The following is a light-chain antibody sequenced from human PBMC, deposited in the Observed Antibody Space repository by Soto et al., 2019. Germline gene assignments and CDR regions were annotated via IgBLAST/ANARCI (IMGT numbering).Light chain of an antibody. CDR3: SSYTSSSTHVV. V-gene: IGLV2-14*01. J-gene: IGLJ2*01. CDR1: SSDVGDYNY. Sequence: QSVLTQPASVSGSPGQSITISCTGTSSDVGDYNYVSWYQQHPGKAPKLMIYDVNNRPSGVSNRFSGSKSGNTASLTISGLQAEDEADYYCSSYTSSSTHVVFGGGTKVTVL. CDR2: DVN.